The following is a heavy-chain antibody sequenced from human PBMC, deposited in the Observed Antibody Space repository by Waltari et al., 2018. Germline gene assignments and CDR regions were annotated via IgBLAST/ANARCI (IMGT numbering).Heavy chain of an antibody. J-gene: IGHJ4*02. V-gene: IGHV3-23*04. Sequence: EVQLVESGGGLAKPGGSLRLSCAASGFTFSSYAMHWVRQAPGKGLEWVSAINSGGSTYYADSVKGRFTISRDNSKNTLSLQMNSLRVEDTAVYYCAKGAGYSGSWAFDYWGQGVLVTVSS. D-gene: IGHD6-13*01. CDR3: AKGAGYSGSWAFDY. CDR2: INSGGST. CDR1: GFTFSSYA.